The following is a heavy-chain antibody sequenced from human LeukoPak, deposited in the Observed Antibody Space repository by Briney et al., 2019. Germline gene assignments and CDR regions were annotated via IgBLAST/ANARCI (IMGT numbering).Heavy chain of an antibody. D-gene: IGHD3-3*01. V-gene: IGHV1-18*01. CDR1: GYAFASYG. CDR3: QRITIFGVIIDFDY. CDR2: ISVNNGNT. J-gene: IGHJ4*02. Sequence: GASVKVSCKASGYAFASYGISWVRQAPGQGLEWMGWISVNNGNTHNAQKFQGRVTMTTDTSTSTAYMEVRSLRSDDTAVYYCQRITIFGVIIDFDYWGQGALVTVSS.